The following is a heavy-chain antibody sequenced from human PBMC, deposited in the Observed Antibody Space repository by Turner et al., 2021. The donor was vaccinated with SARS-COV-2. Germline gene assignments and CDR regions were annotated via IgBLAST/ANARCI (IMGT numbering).Heavy chain of an antibody. D-gene: IGHD2-2*01. CDR3: ATGYQLRVNWFDP. J-gene: IGHJ5*02. Sequence: QVQLVQSGAVVKKPGASVKVSCTISGYTLTEVSMYWVRQVPGKGLDGMEGFDAEDGETIYAKNCQDRVTMTEDTSTGTAYMELGSLRSEDTAVYFCATGYQLRVNWFDPWGQGTLVTVSS. CDR2: FDAEDGET. V-gene: IGHV1-24*01. CDR1: GYTLTEVS.